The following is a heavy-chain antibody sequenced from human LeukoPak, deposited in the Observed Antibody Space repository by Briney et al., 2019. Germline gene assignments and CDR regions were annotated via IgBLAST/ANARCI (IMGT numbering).Heavy chain of an antibody. D-gene: IGHD3-22*01. V-gene: IGHV4-61*02. CDR3: ARDTQYYYDSSGYSDP. CDR2: IYTSGST. J-gene: IGHJ5*02. CDR1: GGSISSGSYY. Sequence: SETLSLTCTVSGGSISSGSYYWSWIRQPAGKGLEWIGRIYTSGSTNYNPSLKSRVTISVDTSKNQFSLKLSSVTAADTAVYYCARDTQYYYDSSGYSDPWGQGTLVTVSS.